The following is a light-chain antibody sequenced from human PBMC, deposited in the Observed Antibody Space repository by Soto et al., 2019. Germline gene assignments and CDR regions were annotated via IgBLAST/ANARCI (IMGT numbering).Light chain of an antibody. CDR2: GAS. J-gene: IGKJ1*01. CDR3: QRYNNWPWT. V-gene: IGKV3-15*01. Sequence: EIVLTQSPGTLSLSPGERASPSGRASQSISGTLAWYQQKPGQAPRLLIYGASTRATSFPARFSGSGSGTDFTLTSSSLQSEDFAVYYCQRYNNWPWTFGQGTKVDIK. CDR1: QSISGT.